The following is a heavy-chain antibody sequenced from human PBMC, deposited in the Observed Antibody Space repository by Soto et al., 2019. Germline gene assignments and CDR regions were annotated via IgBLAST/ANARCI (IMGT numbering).Heavy chain of an antibody. CDR1: GFTFSSYA. D-gene: IGHD3-22*01. Sequence: GGSLRLSCATSGFTFSSYAMNSVRPAPGKGLEWVSAISGSGGSTYYADSVKGRFTISRDNSKNTLYLQMNSLRAEDTAVYYCAKEGGYYYDSSGYYFPRTFDYWGQGTLVTVSS. CDR3: AKEGGYYYDSSGYYFPRTFDY. CDR2: ISGSGGST. V-gene: IGHV3-23*01. J-gene: IGHJ4*02.